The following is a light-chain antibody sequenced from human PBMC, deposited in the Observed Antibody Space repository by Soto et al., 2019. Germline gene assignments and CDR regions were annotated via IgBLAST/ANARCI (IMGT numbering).Light chain of an antibody. Sequence: QSVLAQPASVSGSPGQSITISCTGGSSDIGGYNYVSWYQQHPGRAPRLLILEVTNRPSGVPDRFSGSKSGNTASLIIRGLQAEDEADYFCSAYSSKTPPYVFGTGTKLTGL. CDR1: SSDIGGYNY. CDR3: SAYSSKTPPYV. J-gene: IGLJ1*01. V-gene: IGLV2-14*01. CDR2: EVT.